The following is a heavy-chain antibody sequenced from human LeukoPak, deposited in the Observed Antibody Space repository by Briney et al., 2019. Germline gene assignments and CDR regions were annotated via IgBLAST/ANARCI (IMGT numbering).Heavy chain of an antibody. D-gene: IGHD3-10*01. V-gene: IGHV3-48*04. Sequence: GGSLRLSCAASGFTFSSYSMSWVRQAPGKGLEWVSYISTGSVIKYYADSVKGRFTISRDDAKNSVSLQMNSLRVEDTAVYYCARDANYGVRLFDYWGQGTLVTVSS. CDR3: ARDANYGVRLFDY. CDR2: ISTGSVIK. J-gene: IGHJ4*02. CDR1: GFTFSSYS.